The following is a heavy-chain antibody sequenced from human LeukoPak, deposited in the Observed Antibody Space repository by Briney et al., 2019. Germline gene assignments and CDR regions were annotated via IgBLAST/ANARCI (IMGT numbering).Heavy chain of an antibody. CDR1: GGSISRSTYY. Sequence: SETLSLTCTVSGGSISRSTYYWGWIRQPPGKGLEWIGSIYYTGSTYYNPSLKSRLTISVATSKNHISLKLTSVTAADTAVYYCTRGDPAVASFGYWGQGTLVTVSS. CDR3: TRGDPAVASFGY. CDR2: IYYTGST. V-gene: IGHV4-39*02. J-gene: IGHJ4*02. D-gene: IGHD6-19*01.